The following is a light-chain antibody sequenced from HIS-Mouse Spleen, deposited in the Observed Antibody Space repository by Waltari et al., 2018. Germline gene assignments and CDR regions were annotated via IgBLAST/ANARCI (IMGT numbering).Light chain of an antibody. J-gene: IGLJ2*01. CDR3: YSADSSGTHRV. CDR1: ALPKKY. V-gene: IGLV3-10*01. CDR2: EAS. Sequence: SYELTQPTSVSVSPGQTARITRSGDALPKKYAYWYLQKSAQAPVLALYEASKRPSGSPERFSGSSSGTMATVTISGAKVEDEADYYCYSADSSGTHRVFGGGTKLTVL.